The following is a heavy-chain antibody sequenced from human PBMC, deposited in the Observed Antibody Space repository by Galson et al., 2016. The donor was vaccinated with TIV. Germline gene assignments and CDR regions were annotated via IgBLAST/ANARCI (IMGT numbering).Heavy chain of an antibody. D-gene: IGHD5-18*01. Sequence: SVKVSCKASGGTFSTYVFNWVRLASGQGLEWMGGIIPLFGTINYAQKFQGRVTITADESSTTVYMELNSLRSGDTAVYYCASDRNTALDTYHQYYGMDVWGQGTTVTVSS. CDR1: GGTFSTYV. CDR2: IIPLFGTI. J-gene: IGHJ6*02. V-gene: IGHV1-69*13. CDR3: ASDRNTALDTYHQYYGMDV.